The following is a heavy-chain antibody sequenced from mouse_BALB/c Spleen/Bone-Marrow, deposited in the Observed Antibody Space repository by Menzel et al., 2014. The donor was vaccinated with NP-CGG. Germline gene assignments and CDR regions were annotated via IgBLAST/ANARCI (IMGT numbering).Heavy chain of an antibody. V-gene: IGHV5-6-5*01. CDR3: ARRYYGYWYFDV. CDR2: IYSGGST. CDR1: GFTFSTYA. J-gene: IGHJ1*01. Sequence: EVQLVESGGGLVKPGGSLKLSCAASGFTFSTYAMSWVRQTPEKRLEWVASIYSGGSTYYPDSVKGRFTISRDNARNILYPQMNSLGSEDTAMYYCARRYYGYWYFDVWGAGTTVTVSS. D-gene: IGHD1-1*01.